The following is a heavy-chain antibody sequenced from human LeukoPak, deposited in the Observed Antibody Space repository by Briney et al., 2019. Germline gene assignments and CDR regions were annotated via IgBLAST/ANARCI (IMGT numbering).Heavy chain of an antibody. CDR1: DDSISDYY. CDR2: FHNSGTS. D-gene: IGHD3-16*01. CDR3: TRGAGWLIDY. V-gene: IGHV4-59*01. J-gene: IGHJ4*02. Sequence: SETLSLTCTVSDDSISDYYRGWIRQPPGEGLEWIGYFHNSGTSTYNPSLKSRVTISADTSKNQFSLKLNSLTTADTAVYYCTRGAGWLIDYWGQGILVTVSS.